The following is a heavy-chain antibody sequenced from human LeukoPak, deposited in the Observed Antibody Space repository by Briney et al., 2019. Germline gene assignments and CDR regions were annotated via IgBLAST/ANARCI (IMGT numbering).Heavy chain of an antibody. CDR2: IYHSGST. Sequence: SETLSLTCTVSGYSISSGYYWGWIRQPPGKGLEWIGSIYHSGSTYYNPSLKSRVTISVDTSKNQFSLKLSSVTAADTAVYYCARSGMVRGVDYWGQGTLVTVSS. D-gene: IGHD3-10*01. CDR1: GYSISSGYY. V-gene: IGHV4-38-2*02. CDR3: ARSGMVRGVDY. J-gene: IGHJ4*02.